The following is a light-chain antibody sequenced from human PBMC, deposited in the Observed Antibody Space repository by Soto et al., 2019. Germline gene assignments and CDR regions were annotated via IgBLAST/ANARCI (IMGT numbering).Light chain of an antibody. J-gene: IGKJ2*01. CDR1: QRISTW. V-gene: IGKV1-5*03. Sequence: DIQMTQSPSTLSASVGDRVTITCRASQRISTWLAWYQQKPGKAPKLLIYMASTLETGVPSRFSGTGSGTEFTLTISSLQPDDFATYYCQQYNSYSPFTFGQGTKLEIK. CDR3: QQYNSYSPFT. CDR2: MAS.